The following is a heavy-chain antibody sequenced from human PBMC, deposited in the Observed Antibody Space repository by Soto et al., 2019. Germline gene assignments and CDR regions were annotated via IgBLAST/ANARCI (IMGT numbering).Heavy chain of an antibody. D-gene: IGHD3-22*01. V-gene: IGHV1-69*06. CDR2: IIPIFETA. CDR3: ARGGIHFADSSGHAFDS. Sequence: QVELVQSGAEVKKPGSSVKVSCKASGDTFDIYGFNWVRQAPGEGLEWMGVIIPIFETADYAQKFQGRVSITADKSTSTAYMELGSLTSEDTAVYYCARGGIHFADSSGHAFDSWGQEPSSPSPQ. CDR1: GDTFDIYG. J-gene: IGHJ4*01.